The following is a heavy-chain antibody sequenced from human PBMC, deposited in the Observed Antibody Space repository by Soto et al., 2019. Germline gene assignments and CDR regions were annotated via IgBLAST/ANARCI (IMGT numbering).Heavy chain of an antibody. CDR3: AKATGDSSGYYYPVDY. J-gene: IGHJ4*02. V-gene: IGHV3-23*01. CDR2: ISGSGGST. Sequence: EVQLLESGGGLVQPGGSLRLSCAASGFTFSSYAMSWVRQAPGKGLEWVSAISGSGGSTYYADSVKGRFTISRDNSKNTLYLQMNSLRAEETAVYYCAKATGDSSGYYYPVDYWGQGTLVTVSS. D-gene: IGHD3-22*01. CDR1: GFTFSSYA.